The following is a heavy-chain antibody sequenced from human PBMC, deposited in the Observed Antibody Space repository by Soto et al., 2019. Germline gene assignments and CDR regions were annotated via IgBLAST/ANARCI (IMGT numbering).Heavy chain of an antibody. CDR3: AGVGIVVVTAIGWFDP. CDR2: IIPIFGTA. D-gene: IGHD2-21*02. J-gene: IGHJ5*02. V-gene: IGHV1-69*06. CDR1: GGTFSSYA. Sequence: QVQLVQSGAEVKKPGSSVKVSCKASGGTFSSYAISWVRQAPGQGLEWMGGIIPIFGTANYAQKFQGRVTITADKSTSTAYMELSSLRSEDTAVYYCAGVGIVVVTAIGWFDPWGQGTLVTVSS.